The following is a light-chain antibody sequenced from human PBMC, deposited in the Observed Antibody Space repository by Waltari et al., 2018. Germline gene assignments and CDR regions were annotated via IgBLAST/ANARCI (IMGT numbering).Light chain of an antibody. V-gene: IGKV2-28*01. CDR1: QSLLHTDGIYY. CDR2: LGS. Sequence: DIVMTQSPVSLSVTPGESTTISCRSSQSLLHTDGIYYLDWYLQKPGQSLQPLIYLGSHRASGVPDRFSGSGSDTDLTLKITRVEAEDVGFYYCMQVLETPHTFGQGTKLEIK. CDR3: MQVLETPHT. J-gene: IGKJ2*01.